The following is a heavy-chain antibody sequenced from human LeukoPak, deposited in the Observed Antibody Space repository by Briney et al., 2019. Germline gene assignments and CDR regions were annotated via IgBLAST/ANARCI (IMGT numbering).Heavy chain of an antibody. J-gene: IGHJ4*02. CDR2: ISGDGGST. V-gene: IGHV3-43*02. CDR1: GFTFDDYA. Sequence: GGSLRLSCAASGFTFDDYAMHWVRQAPGKGLEWVSLISGDGGSTYYADSVKGRFTISRDSSKNSLYLQMNSLRTEDTALYYCAKEGTYYDFWSGYHPYYFDYWGQGTLVTVSS. CDR3: AKEGTYYDFWSGYHPYYFDY. D-gene: IGHD3-3*01.